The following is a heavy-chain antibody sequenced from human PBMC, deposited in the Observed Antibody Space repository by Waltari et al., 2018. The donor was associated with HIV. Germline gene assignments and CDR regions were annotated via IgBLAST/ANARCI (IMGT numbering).Heavy chain of an antibody. Sequence: QVQLVQSGAEVKKPGASVKVSCRASGINFNADAVHWVRQAPGQGLERLGSINVGTRFSRYSQMFQGRITFTRETSETTIFMELRSLKSEDTAVYFCAGGSAWLVNVLESWGQGTLVTVSS. CDR2: INVGTRFS. CDR1: GINFNADA. V-gene: IGHV1-3*01. J-gene: IGHJ4*02. D-gene: IGHD5-12*01. CDR3: AGGSAWLVNVLES.